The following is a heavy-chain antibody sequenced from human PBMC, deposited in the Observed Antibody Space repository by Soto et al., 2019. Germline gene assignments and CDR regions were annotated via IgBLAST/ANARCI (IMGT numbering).Heavy chain of an antibody. Sequence: HPGGSLRLSCVGSGFTFSTYCLHWVRQAPGKGLEYILAISNDGVHTYYADSVKGRFTVSRDNSKDTLYLQMGSLRAEDTAVYYCAEVWGSNGYYYYGMDVWGQGTTVTVSS. J-gene: IGHJ6*02. CDR2: ISNDGVHT. D-gene: IGHD3-16*01. CDR1: GFTFSTYC. V-gene: IGHV3-64*02. CDR3: AEVWGSNGYYYYGMDV.